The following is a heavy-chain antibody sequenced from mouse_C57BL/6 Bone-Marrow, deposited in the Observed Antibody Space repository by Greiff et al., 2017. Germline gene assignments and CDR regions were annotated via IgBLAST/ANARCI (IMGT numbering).Heavy chain of an antibody. V-gene: IGHV1-81*01. J-gene: IGHJ2*01. CDR3: ERGTTVVAYYFDY. CDR1: GYTFTSYG. Sequence: VQVVESGAELARPGASVKLSCKASGYTFTSYGISWVKQRTGQGLEWIGEIYPRSGNTYYNEKFKGKATLTADKSSSPAYMELRSLTSEDSAVYFCERGTTVVAYYFDYGGQGTTLTVSS. D-gene: IGHD1-1*01. CDR2: IYPRSGNT.